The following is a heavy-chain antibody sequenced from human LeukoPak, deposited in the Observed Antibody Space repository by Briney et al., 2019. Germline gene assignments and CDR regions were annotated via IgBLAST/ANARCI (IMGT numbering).Heavy chain of an antibody. J-gene: IGHJ4*02. V-gene: IGHV4-39*07. Sequence: SETLSLTCTVSGGSISSSSYYWGWIRQPPGKGLEWIGSIYYSGSTYYNPSLKSRVTISVDTSKNQFSLKLSSVTAADTAVYYCARLTDPVYFDYWGQGTLVTVSS. CDR2: IYYSGST. CDR3: ARLTDPVYFDY. CDR1: GGSISSSSYY.